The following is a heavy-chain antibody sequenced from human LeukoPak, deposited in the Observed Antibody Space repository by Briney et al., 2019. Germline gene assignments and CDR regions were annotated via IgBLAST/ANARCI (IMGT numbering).Heavy chain of an antibody. CDR2: IRSKAYGGTT. V-gene: IGHV3-49*04. D-gene: IGHD2-15*01. Sequence: GGSLRLSCAASGFTFDDYGMSWVRQAPGKGLEWVGFIRSKAYGGTTEYAASVKGRFTISRDDSKSIAYLQMNSLKTEDAAVYYCTRGGPIVVVVAATEFDPWGQGTLVTVSS. J-gene: IGHJ5*02. CDR3: TRGGPIVVVVAATEFDP. CDR1: GFTFDDYG.